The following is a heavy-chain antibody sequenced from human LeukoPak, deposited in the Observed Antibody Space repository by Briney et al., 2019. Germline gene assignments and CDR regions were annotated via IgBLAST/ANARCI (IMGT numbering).Heavy chain of an antibody. CDR1: GYTFTSYD. V-gene: IGHV1-8*01. CDR3: ARGYSVTTELRNDY. Sequence: ASVKVSCKASGYTFTSYDINWVRQATGQGLEWMGWMNPNSGNTGYAQKFQGRVTMTRNTSISTAYMELSSLRSEDTAVYYCARGYSVTTELRNDYWGQGSPVTVPS. CDR2: MNPNSGNT. D-gene: IGHD4-17*01. J-gene: IGHJ4*02.